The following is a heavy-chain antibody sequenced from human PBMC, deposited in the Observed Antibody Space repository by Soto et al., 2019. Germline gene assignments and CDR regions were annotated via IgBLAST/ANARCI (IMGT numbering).Heavy chain of an antibody. CDR3: AKSLNSITVVVIRYYYGMDV. CDR1: GLTFSTYG. D-gene: IGHD3-22*01. CDR2: ISSDGSNK. V-gene: IGHV3-30*18. J-gene: IGHJ6*02. Sequence: GGSLRLSCAASGLTFSTYGMHWVRQAPGKGLEWVAVISSDGSNKYFADSVKGRFTISRDNSKNTLYLQMNSLRAEDTAVYYCAKSLNSITVVVIRYYYGMDVWGQGTTVTVSS.